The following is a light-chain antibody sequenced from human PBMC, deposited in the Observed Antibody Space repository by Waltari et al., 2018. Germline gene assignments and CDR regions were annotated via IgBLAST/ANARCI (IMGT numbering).Light chain of an antibody. Sequence: EIVLTQSQATLSLSPGERATLSCRASHSLANYLAWYQQRPGQAPRLLIYDTSNRATGIPARFSGSGYETDFTLTISSLEPEDFGVYYCQQRSNWPLTFGGGTKVEIK. J-gene: IGKJ4*01. CDR3: QQRSNWPLT. V-gene: IGKV3-11*01. CDR2: DTS. CDR1: HSLANY.